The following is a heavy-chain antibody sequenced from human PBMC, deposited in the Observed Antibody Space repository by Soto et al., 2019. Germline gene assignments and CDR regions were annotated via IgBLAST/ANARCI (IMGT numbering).Heavy chain of an antibody. V-gene: IGHV4-61*01. D-gene: IGHD2-15*01. J-gene: IGHJ3*02. CDR3: AERGRYCSGGSCYEDAFDI. CDR1: GGSVSSGSYY. CDR2: IYYSGST. Sequence: SETLSLTCTVSGGSVSSGSYYWSWIRQPPGKGLEWIGYIYYSGSTNYNPSLKSRVTISVDTSKNQFSLKLSSVTAADTAVYYCAERGRYCSGGSCYEDAFDIWGQGTMVTVSS.